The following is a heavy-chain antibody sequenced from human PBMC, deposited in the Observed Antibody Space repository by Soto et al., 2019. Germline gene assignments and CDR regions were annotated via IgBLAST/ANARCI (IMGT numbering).Heavy chain of an antibody. CDR1: GFTFSSYA. Sequence: GGSLRLSCAASGFTFSSYAMILVRQAPGKGLEWVSAISGSGGSTYYADSVKGRFTISRDNSKNTLYLQMDSLRAEDTAVYYCAKSGPVVVRYNWSDPWGQGTLVTVSS. CDR2: ISGSGGST. CDR3: AKSGPVVVRYNWSDP. D-gene: IGHD2-15*01. V-gene: IGHV3-23*01. J-gene: IGHJ5*02.